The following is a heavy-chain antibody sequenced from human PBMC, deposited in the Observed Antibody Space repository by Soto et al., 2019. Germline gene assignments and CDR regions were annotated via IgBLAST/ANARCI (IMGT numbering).Heavy chain of an antibody. J-gene: IGHJ6*02. CDR2: INPNSGGT. D-gene: IGHD2-2*01. CDR1: GYTFTGYY. Sequence: ASVKVSCKASGYTFTGYYMHWVRQAPGQGLEWMGWINPNSGGTNYAQKFQGWVTMTRDTSISTAYMELSRLRSDDTAVYYCARGGGGGYCSSTSCYRRYYGMDVWGQGTTVTVSS. V-gene: IGHV1-2*04. CDR3: ARGGGGGYCSSTSCYRRYYGMDV.